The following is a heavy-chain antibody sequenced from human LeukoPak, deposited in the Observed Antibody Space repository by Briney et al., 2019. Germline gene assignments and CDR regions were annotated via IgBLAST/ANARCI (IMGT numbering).Heavy chain of an antibody. V-gene: IGHV3-7*01. CDR2: IKEDGSEK. Sequence: GGSLRLSCAASGFTFSSYWMSWVRQAPGKGLKWVANIKEDGSEKYYVDSVKGRFTISRDNAKNSLFLEMNSLRAEDTALYYCAREEPVAILSHWGRGTLVTVSS. CDR3: AREEPVAILSH. J-gene: IGHJ4*02. CDR1: GFTFSSYW. D-gene: IGHD2-2*01.